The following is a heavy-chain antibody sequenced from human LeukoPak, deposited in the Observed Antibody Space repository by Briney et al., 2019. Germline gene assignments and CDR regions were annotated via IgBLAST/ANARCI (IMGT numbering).Heavy chain of an antibody. J-gene: IGHJ6*02. D-gene: IGHD3-9*01. CDR2: IIPIFGTA. V-gene: IGHV1-69*13. CDR1: GGTFSSYA. CDR3: ARDDDILTGLYGMDV. Sequence: ASVKVSCKASGGTFSSYAISWVRQAPGQGPEWMGGIIPIFGTANYAQKFQGRVTITADESTSTAYMELSSLRSEDTAVYYCARDDDILTGLYGMDVWGQGTTVTVSS.